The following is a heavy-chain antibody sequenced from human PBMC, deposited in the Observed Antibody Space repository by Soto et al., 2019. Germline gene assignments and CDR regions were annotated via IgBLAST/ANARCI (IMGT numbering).Heavy chain of an antibody. CDR2: IYYSGST. CDR1: GGSISSGGYY. Sequence: SETLSLTCTVSGGSISSGGYYWSWIRQHPGKGLEWIGYIYYSGSTYYNPSLKSRVTISVDTSKNQFSLKLSSVTAADTAVYYCAREFYTDYGDYEGVDVWGQGTTVTVSS. V-gene: IGHV4-31*03. CDR3: AREFYTDYGDYEGVDV. J-gene: IGHJ6*02. D-gene: IGHD4-17*01.